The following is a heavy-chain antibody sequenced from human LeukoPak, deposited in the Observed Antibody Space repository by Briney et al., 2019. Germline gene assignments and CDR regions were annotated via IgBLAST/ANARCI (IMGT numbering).Heavy chain of an antibody. V-gene: IGHV3-23*01. Sequence: GGSLRLSCAAAGFTFSSYALSWVRQAPEKGLEWVSTIHSGGFTPYNPDSVKGRFTISRDNSKTTLYLQMNSLRAEDTAVYYCAKAGGSVRSAFDIWGQGTMVTVSS. CDR3: AKAGGSVRSAFDI. CDR2: IHSGGFTP. J-gene: IGHJ3*02. D-gene: IGHD3-10*01. CDR1: GFTFSSYA.